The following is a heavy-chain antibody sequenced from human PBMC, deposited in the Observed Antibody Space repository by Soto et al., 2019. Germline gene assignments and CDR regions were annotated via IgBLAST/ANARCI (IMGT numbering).Heavy chain of an antibody. J-gene: IGHJ6*02. CDR1: GYSFTSYW. CDR3: ARHLAAAGTINYYYGMDV. D-gene: IGHD6-13*01. V-gene: IGHV5-51*01. Sequence: GESLKISCKGSGYSFTSYWIGWVRQMPGKGLEWMGIIYPGDSDTRYSPSFQGQVTISADKSISTAYLQWSSLKASDTAMYYCARHLAAAGTINYYYGMDVWGQGTTVTVSS. CDR2: IYPGDSDT.